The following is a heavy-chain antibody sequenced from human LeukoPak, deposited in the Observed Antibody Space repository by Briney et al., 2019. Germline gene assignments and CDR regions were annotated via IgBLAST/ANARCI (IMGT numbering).Heavy chain of an antibody. D-gene: IGHD2-15*01. CDR3: AREYCSGGSCYLLYYFDY. CDR2: IRSNGGST. Sequence: AGGSLRLSCAASGFTFSSYAMHWVRQAPGKGLEYVSAIRSNGGSTYYANSVKGRFTISRDNSKNTLYLQMGSLRAEDMAVYYCAREYCSGGSCYLLYYFDYWGQGTLVTVSS. J-gene: IGHJ4*02. V-gene: IGHV3-64*01. CDR1: GFTFSSYA.